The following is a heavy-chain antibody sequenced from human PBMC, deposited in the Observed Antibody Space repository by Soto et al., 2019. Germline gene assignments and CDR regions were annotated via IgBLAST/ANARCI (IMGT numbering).Heavy chain of an antibody. J-gene: IGHJ5*02. Sequence: ASVKVSCKASGFTFTSYYMHWVRQAPGQGLEWMGIINSDSGTTTYAQKLQGRVTMTTDTSTSTAYMELRSLRSDDTAVYYCARDSPDSPWFDPWGQGTLVTVSS. CDR3: ARDSPDSPWFDP. V-gene: IGHV1-46*01. D-gene: IGHD2-15*01. CDR1: GFTFTSYY. CDR2: INSDSGTT.